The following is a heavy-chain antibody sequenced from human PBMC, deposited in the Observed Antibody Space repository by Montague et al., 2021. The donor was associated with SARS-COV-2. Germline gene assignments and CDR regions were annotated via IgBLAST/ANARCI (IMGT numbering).Heavy chain of an antibody. CDR2: IYYSGST. Sequence: TLSLTCTVSGGSISSGGYYWSWIRQHPGKGLEWIGYIYYSGSTYYNPSLKSRVTISVDTSKNQFSLKLSSVTAADTAVYYCARVFPRWLQSDPYFDYWGQGTLVTVSS. D-gene: IGHD5-24*01. CDR1: GGSISSGGYY. CDR3: ARVFPRWLQSDPYFDY. J-gene: IGHJ4*02. V-gene: IGHV4-31*03.